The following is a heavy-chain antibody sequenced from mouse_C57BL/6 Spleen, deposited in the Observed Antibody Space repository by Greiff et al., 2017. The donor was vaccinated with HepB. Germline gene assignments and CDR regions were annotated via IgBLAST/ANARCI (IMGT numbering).Heavy chain of an antibody. D-gene: IGHD2-3*01. CDR1: GYTFTSYW. CDR3: AVDGYYGDYAMDY. J-gene: IGHJ4*01. V-gene: IGHV1-53*01. CDR2: INPSNGGT. Sequence: VQLQQSGTELVKPGASVKLSCKASGYTFTSYWMHWVKQRPGQGLEWIGNINPSNGGTNYNEKFKSKATLTVDKSSSTAYMQLSSLTSEDSAVYYCAVDGYYGDYAMDYWGQGTSVTVSS.